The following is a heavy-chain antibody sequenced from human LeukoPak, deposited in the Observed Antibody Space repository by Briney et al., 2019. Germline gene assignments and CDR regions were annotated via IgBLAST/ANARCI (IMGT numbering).Heavy chain of an antibody. CDR3: AHYYYDSGGYSLDY. J-gene: IGHJ4*02. Sequence: SGPTLVNPTQTLTLTCTFSGFSLTTSGVGVGWIRQPPGKALEWLALIYWNDDKRYSPSLKSRLTITKDTSKNQVVLTMTDMDPVDTAAYYCAHYYYDSGGYSLDYWGQGTLVTVSS. CDR1: GFSLTTSGVG. V-gene: IGHV2-5*01. CDR2: IYWNDDK. D-gene: IGHD3-22*01.